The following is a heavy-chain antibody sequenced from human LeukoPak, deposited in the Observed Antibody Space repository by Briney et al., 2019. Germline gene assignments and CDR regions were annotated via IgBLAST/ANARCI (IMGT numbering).Heavy chain of an antibody. V-gene: IGHV1-69*05. CDR3: ASSYYYLGVWFDP. Sequence: SVKVSCKASGDTFSSYAISWVRQAPGQGLEWMGRIIPIFGTANYAQKFQGRVTITTDESTSTAYMELSSLRSEDTAVYYCASSYYYLGVWFDPWGQGTLVTVCS. CDR2: IIPIFGTA. J-gene: IGHJ5*02. CDR1: GDTFSSYA. D-gene: IGHD3-22*01.